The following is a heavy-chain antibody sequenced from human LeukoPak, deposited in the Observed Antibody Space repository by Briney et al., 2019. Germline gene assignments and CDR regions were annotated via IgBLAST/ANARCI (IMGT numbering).Heavy chain of an antibody. V-gene: IGHV4-39*07. CDR3: ARGHSSSSYGFADY. CDR1: GGSISSSSYY. Sequence: PSETLSLTCTVSGGSISSSSYYWGWIRQPPGKGLEWIGSIYYSGSTYYNPSLKSRVTISVDTSKNQFSLKLSSVTAADTAVYYCARGHSSSSYGFADYWGQGTLVTVSS. D-gene: IGHD6-13*01. J-gene: IGHJ4*02. CDR2: IYYSGST.